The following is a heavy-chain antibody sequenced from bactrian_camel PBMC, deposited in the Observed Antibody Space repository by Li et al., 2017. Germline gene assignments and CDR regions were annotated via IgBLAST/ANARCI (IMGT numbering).Heavy chain of an antibody. CDR1: GFTFSHYD. CDR2: IYSDDIRT. D-gene: IGHD3*01. J-gene: IGHJ4*01. Sequence: HVQLVESGGGLVQPGGSLRLSCGASGFTFSHYDMTWVRQAPGSGLEWLSSIYSDDIRTYYADSVKGRFTVSEDVDRRTLYLKMDNLKSTDTAMYYCALVRRTDRSRSCPSGAGYTFWGQGTQVTVS. V-gene: IGHV3S7*01. CDR3: ALVRRTDRSRSCPSGAGYTF.